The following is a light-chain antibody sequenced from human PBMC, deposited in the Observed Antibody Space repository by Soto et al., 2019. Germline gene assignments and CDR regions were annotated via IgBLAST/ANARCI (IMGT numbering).Light chain of an antibody. CDR1: QSVSSN. Sequence: EIVMTQSPATLSVSPGERATLSCRASQSVSSNLAWYQQKPGQAPRLLIYGASTRATGIPARFSGGGSGTEFTLTISGLQSEDLAVYYCQQYNNWPPLTFGGGTKVEIK. V-gene: IGKV3D-15*01. J-gene: IGKJ4*01. CDR3: QQYNNWPPLT. CDR2: GAS.